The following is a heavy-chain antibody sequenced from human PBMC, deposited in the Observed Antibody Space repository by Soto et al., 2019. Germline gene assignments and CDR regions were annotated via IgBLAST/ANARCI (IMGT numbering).Heavy chain of an antibody. V-gene: IGHV4-59*01. D-gene: IGHD7-27*01. CDR3: AGVTGDWYFDL. CDR1: GGSISSYY. J-gene: IGHJ2*01. CDR2: LYYSGIT. Sequence: QVQLQESGPGLVKPSETLSLTCTVSGGSISSYYWSWIRQPPGKGLEWIGYLYYSGITNYNPSLDSRVTISVYTSKNQFSLKLSSVTAADTAVYYCAGVTGDWYFDLWGRGTLVTVS.